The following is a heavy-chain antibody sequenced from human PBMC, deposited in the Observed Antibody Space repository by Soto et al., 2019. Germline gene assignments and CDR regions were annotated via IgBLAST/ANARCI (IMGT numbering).Heavy chain of an antibody. CDR2: IYYSGST. V-gene: IGHV4-39*01. D-gene: IGHD5-12*01. CDR3: ARPTRGDYYGIDV. Sequence: SETLSLTCTVSGGSIRSSSYYWGWIRQPPGKGLERIGSIYYSGSTYYKPSLKSRVTLSVDTSKNQFSLRLGSVTAADTAVYYCARPTRGDYYGIDVWGQGTTVTVSS. CDR1: GGSIRSSSYY. J-gene: IGHJ6*02.